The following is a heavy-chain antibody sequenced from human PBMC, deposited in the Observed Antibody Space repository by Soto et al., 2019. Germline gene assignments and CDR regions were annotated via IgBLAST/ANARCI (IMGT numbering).Heavy chain of an antibody. D-gene: IGHD3-3*01. J-gene: IGHJ3*02. Sequence: ASVKVSCKASGYTFTSYGISWVRQAPGQGLEWMGWISAYNGNTNYAQKLQGRVTMTTDTSTSTAYMELRSLRSDDTAVYYCARDRRAITIFGVVTPPDIWGQGTXVTVSS. CDR2: ISAYNGNT. V-gene: IGHV1-18*01. CDR1: GYTFTSYG. CDR3: ARDRRAITIFGVVTPPDI.